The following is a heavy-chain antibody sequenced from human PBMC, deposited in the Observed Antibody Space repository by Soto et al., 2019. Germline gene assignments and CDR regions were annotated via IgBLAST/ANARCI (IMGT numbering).Heavy chain of an antibody. J-gene: IGHJ4*02. Sequence: EVQLLESGGGLVQPGGSLRLSCVVSGLTFSRSDLSWVRQPPGKGLEWVSAISGSDLSTHYVDSVKGRFTISRDSSKNTLYLQINSLSAEDTAVYYFVTHLWNYWGEGTLVSVSS. CDR3: VTHLWNY. V-gene: IGHV3-23*01. D-gene: IGHD3-3*02. CDR1: GLTFSRSD. CDR2: ISGSDLST.